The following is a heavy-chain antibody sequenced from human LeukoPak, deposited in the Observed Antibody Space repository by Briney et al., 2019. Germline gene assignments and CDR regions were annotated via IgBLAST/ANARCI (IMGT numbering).Heavy chain of an antibody. V-gene: IGHV5-51*01. CDR2: IYPGDSDT. CDR1: GYSFTSYF. CDR3: ARHGQKEIGYYKVDY. D-gene: IGHD3-22*01. Sequence: GESLKISCKGSGYSFTSYFIGWVRQMPGKGLEWMGIIYPGDSDTRYSPSFRGQVTISADKSISTAYLQWSSLKASDTAMYYCARHGQKEIGYYKVDYWGQGTLVTVSS. J-gene: IGHJ4*02.